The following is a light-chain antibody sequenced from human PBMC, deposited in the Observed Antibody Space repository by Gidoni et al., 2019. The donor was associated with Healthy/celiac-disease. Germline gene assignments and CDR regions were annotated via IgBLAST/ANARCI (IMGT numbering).Light chain of an antibody. V-gene: IGKV3-11*01. J-gene: IGKJ2*01. CDR1: QSVSSY. CDR2: DAS. Sequence: EIVLTQSPATLSLSPGERATLSCRASQSVSSYLAWYQQKPGQAPRLLIYDASNRATGIPARFSGSGSGTDFTLTISSLEPEDFAVYYCQQRSNWPENTFGQXTKLEIK. CDR3: QQRSNWPENT.